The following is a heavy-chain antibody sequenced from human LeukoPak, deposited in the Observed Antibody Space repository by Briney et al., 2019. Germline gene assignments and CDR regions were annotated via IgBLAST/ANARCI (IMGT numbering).Heavy chain of an antibody. CDR3: ARVFGGFWYFDL. CDR1: GYTFTSYA. CDR2: ITPSGGT. Sequence: ASVKVSCKASGYTFTSYAIHWVRQAPGQGLEWMGWITPSGGTNYPQKFQGRVAITWDTSITTAYMDLSRLTSDDTAVYYCARVFGGFWYFDLWGRGTLVTVSS. J-gene: IGHJ2*01. D-gene: IGHD3-16*01. V-gene: IGHV1-2*02.